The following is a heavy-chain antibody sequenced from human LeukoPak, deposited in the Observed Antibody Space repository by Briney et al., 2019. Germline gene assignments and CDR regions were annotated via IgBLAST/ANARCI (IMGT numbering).Heavy chain of an antibody. CDR2: IYYSGST. V-gene: IGHV4-39*01. D-gene: IGHD3-3*01. CDR1: GGSISSSSYY. J-gene: IGHJ3*02. Sequence: SETLSLTCTVSGGSISSSSYYWGWIRQPPGKGLEWIGSIYYSGSTYYNPSLKSRVTISVDTSKNQFSLKLSSVTAADTAVYYCARVGRITIFGVVPRGTSAFDIWGQGTMVTVSS. CDR3: ARVGRITIFGVVPRGTSAFDI.